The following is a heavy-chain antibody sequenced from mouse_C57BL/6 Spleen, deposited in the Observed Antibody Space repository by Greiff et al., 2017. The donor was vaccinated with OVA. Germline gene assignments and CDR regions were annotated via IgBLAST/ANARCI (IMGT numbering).Heavy chain of an antibody. J-gene: IGHJ4*01. V-gene: IGHV1-72*01. Sequence: QVQLQQPGAELVKPGASVKLSCKASGYTFTSYWMHWVKQRPGRGLEWIGRIAPNSGGTKYNEKFKSKATLTVDKPSSTAYMQLSSLTSEDSAVYYCASPDSSGQMDYAMDYWGQGTSVTVSS. CDR1: GYTFTSYW. D-gene: IGHD3-2*02. CDR3: ASPDSSGQMDYAMDY. CDR2: IAPNSGGT.